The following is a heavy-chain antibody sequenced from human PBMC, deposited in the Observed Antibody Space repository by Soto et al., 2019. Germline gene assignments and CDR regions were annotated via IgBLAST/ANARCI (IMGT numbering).Heavy chain of an antibody. D-gene: IGHD3-22*01. Sequence: PSETLSLTCTVSGGSVSSGSYYWSWIRQPPGKGLEWIGYIYYSGSTNYNPSLKSRVTISVDTSKNQFSLKLSSVTAADTAVYYCARARDRSSHYGMDVWGQVNTVSVSS. CDR3: ARARDRSSHYGMDV. J-gene: IGHJ6*02. V-gene: IGHV4-61*01. CDR1: GGSVSSGSYY. CDR2: IYYSGST.